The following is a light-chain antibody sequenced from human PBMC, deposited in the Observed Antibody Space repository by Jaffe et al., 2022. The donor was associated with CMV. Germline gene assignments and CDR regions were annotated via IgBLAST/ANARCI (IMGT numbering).Light chain of an antibody. J-gene: IGKJ3*01. CDR1: QSVLYSSSNKNY. CDR2: WAS. V-gene: IGKV4-1*01. CDR3: QQYYITPHT. Sequence: DFVMTQSPDSLAVSLGERATIKCKSSQSVLYSSSNKNYLSWYQQKPGQPPKLLIYWASTRESGVPDRFSGSGSGTDFTLTISSLQAEDVALYYCQQYYITPHTFGPGTKVEIK.